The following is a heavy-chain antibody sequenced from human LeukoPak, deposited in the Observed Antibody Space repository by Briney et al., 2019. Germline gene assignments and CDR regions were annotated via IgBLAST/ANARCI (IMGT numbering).Heavy chain of an antibody. D-gene: IGHD3-22*01. CDR2: IRYDGSNK. CDR1: GFTFSSYG. J-gene: IGHJ4*02. Sequence: GGSLRLSCAASGFTFSSYGMHWVRQAPGKGLEWVAFIRYDGSNKYYADSVKGRFTISRDNSKNTLYLQMNSLRAEDTAVYYCAKDPPPGYYYDSSGYNRLDYWSQGTLVTVSS. V-gene: IGHV3-30*02. CDR3: AKDPPPGYYYDSSGYNRLDY.